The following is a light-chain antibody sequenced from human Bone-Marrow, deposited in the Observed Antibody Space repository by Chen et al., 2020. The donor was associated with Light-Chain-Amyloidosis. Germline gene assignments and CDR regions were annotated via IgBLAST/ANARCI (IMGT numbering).Light chain of an antibody. CDR3: QSADRSGSYVVI. Sequence: SYELTQPPSVSVSPGQTARITCSGDDLPTKYAYWYQQKPGQAPVLVIHRDTERPSGVSGRFSGASSGTTTTLTISGVQAEDEDDYHCQSADRSGSYVVIFGGGTKLTVL. V-gene: IGLV3-25*03. CDR1: DLPTKY. CDR2: RDT. J-gene: IGLJ2*01.